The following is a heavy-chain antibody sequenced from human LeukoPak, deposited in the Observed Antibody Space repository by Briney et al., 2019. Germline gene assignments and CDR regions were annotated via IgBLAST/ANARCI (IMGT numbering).Heavy chain of an antibody. CDR1: GFTFSSYA. J-gene: IGHJ4*02. CDR2: ISGSGGST. Sequence: GGSLRLSCAACGFTFSSYAMSWVRQAPGKGLEWVSAISGSGGSTYYADSVKGRFTISRDNSKNTLYLQMNSLRAEDTAVYYCAKDRLRYFDWLDHFDYWGQGTLVTVSS. V-gene: IGHV3-23*01. CDR3: AKDRLRYFDWLDHFDY. D-gene: IGHD3-9*01.